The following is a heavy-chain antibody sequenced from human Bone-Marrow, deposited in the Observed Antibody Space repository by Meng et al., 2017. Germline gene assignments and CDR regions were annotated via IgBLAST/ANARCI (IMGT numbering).Heavy chain of an antibody. Sequence: GESLKFSCAASGFTFDDYGMSWVRQAPGKGLEWVSGINWNGGSTGYADSVKGRFTISRDNAKNSLHLQMNSLRAEDTALYYCARVGYCSSTRCYSHYYYYGMNVWGQGTTVTVSS. V-gene: IGHV3-20*04. D-gene: IGHD2-2*01. J-gene: IGHJ6*02. CDR2: INWNGGST. CDR1: GFTFDDYG. CDR3: ARVGYCSSTRCYSHYYYYGMNV.